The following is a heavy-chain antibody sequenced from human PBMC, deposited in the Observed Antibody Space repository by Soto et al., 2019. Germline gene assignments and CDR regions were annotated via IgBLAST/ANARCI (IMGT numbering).Heavy chain of an antibody. D-gene: IGHD2-8*02. CDR1: GFICSSYD. CDR3: AKATVTGGGAFDI. V-gene: IGHV3-23*01. CDR2: ILVDGRT. J-gene: IGHJ3*02. Sequence: QPGGSLRLSCAASGFICSSYDMSWVRQAPGKGLEWVSTILVDGRTFYVDSVKGRFTISRDSSQNTVYLQMNSLTAGDTALYYCAKATVTGGGAFDICGQGTMVTVSS.